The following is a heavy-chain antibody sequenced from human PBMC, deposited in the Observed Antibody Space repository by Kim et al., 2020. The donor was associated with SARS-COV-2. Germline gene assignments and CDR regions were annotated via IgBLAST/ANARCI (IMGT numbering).Heavy chain of an antibody. Sequence: KGRFTISRDNAKNSLYLQMNSLGDEDTAVYYCTRDMVRRIMMLLVTRDMDVWGQGTTVTVSS. D-gene: IGHD3-22*01. CDR3: TRDMVRRIMMLLVTRDMDV. V-gene: IGHV3-48*02. J-gene: IGHJ6*02.